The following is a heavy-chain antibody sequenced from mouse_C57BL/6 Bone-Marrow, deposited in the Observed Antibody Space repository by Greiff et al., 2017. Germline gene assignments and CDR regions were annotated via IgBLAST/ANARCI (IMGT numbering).Heavy chain of an antibody. CDR2: INPSSGYT. Sequence: QVQLQQPGAELVKPGASVKMSCKASGYTFTSYTMHWVKQRPGQGLEWIGYINPSSGYTKYNQKFKDKATLTADKSSSTAYMQLSSLTSEDSAVYYCARRPLYYDYAWFAYWGQGTLVTVSA. V-gene: IGHV1-4*01. CDR1: GYTFTSYT. D-gene: IGHD2-4*01. J-gene: IGHJ3*01. CDR3: ARRPLYYDYAWFAY.